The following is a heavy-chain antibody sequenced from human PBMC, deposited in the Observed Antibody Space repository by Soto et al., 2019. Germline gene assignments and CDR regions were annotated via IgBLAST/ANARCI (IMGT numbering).Heavy chain of an antibody. V-gene: IGHV4-31*03. CDR3: ARDRLMGQYFGS. CDR1: GGSINSGSYY. Sequence: QVQLQESGPGLVKPSQTLSLTCTVTGGSINSGSYYWSWIRQHPGKGLEWIGNINYSGSTYYNPSLKGRVLMSVDASQNQFFLKLTSVTAADTAIYYCARDRLMGQYFGSWGQGTLVTVSS. J-gene: IGHJ4*02. CDR2: INYSGST. D-gene: IGHD3-10*01.